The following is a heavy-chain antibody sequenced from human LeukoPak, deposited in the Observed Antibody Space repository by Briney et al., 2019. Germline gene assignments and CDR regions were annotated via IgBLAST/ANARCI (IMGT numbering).Heavy chain of an antibody. Sequence: ASVKVSCKASGGTFSSYAISWVRQAPGQGLEWMGGIIPIFGTANYAQKFQGRVTITADKSTSTAYMELSSLRSEDTAVYYCARLGLSGYDSSGYYLDYWGQGTLATVSS. CDR1: GGTFSSYA. V-gene: IGHV1-69*06. J-gene: IGHJ4*02. CDR2: IIPIFGTA. CDR3: ARLGLSGYDSSGYYLDY. D-gene: IGHD3-22*01.